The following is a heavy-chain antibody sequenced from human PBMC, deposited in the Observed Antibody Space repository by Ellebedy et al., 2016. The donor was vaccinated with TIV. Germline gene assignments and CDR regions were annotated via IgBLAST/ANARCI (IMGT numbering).Heavy chain of an antibody. Sequence: GESLKISCAASGFTFSDYVMAWVRQLPGKRLEWVSAVSESDGRTFYADSVKGRFTISRDNSIDTLFLHMHSLGGEDTAVYYCTKRAENWLFFDSWGQGTLVTVSS. CDR1: GFTFSDYV. CDR2: VSESDGRT. D-gene: IGHD1-1*01. CDR3: TKRAENWLFFDS. V-gene: IGHV3-23*01. J-gene: IGHJ4*02.